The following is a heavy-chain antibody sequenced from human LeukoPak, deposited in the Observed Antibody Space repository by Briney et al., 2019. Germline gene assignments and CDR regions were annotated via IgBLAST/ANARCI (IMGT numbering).Heavy chain of an antibody. CDR1: GGSISSSTYY. V-gene: IGHV4-39*07. Sequence: SETLSLTCTVSGGSISSSTYYWGWIRQPPGKGLDWIGSISYSGSTYYNPSLKSRVTISVDTSKNQFSLKLTSVTAADTAVYYCARDKSGGDYGGNSYWGQGTLVTVSS. J-gene: IGHJ4*02. CDR3: ARDKSGGDYGGNSY. D-gene: IGHD4-23*01. CDR2: ISYSGST.